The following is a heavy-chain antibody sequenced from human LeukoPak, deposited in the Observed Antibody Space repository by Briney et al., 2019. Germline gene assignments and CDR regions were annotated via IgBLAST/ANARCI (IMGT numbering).Heavy chain of an antibody. J-gene: IGHJ4*02. CDR2: ISWNSGSI. D-gene: IGHD3-16*02. CDR1: GFTFDDYA. V-gene: IGHV3-9*01. Sequence: GGSLRLSCAASGFTFDDYAMHWVRQAPGKGLEWVSGISWNSGSIGYADSVKGRFTISRDNAKNSLYLQMNSLRAEGTALYYCAKDRGVWGSYLDYWGQGTLVTVSS. CDR3: AKDRGVWGSYLDY.